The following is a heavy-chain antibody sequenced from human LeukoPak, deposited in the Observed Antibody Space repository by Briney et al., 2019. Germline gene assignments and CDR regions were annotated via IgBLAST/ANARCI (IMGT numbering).Heavy chain of an antibody. V-gene: IGHV1-8*03. D-gene: IGHD3-3*01. Sequence: GASVKVSCKASGYTFTSYDINWVRQATGQGLEWMGWMNPNSGNTGYAQKFQGRVTITRNTSISTAYMELSSLRSEDTAVYYCARGPRVVLEWLLYYYYYMDVWGKGTTVTVSS. CDR2: MNPNSGNT. CDR3: ARGPRVVLEWLLYYYYYMDV. CDR1: GYTFTSYD. J-gene: IGHJ6*03.